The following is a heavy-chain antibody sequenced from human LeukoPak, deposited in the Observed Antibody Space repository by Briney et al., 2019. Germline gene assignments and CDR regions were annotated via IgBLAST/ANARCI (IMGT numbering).Heavy chain of an antibody. V-gene: IGHV4-39*01. Sequence: PSETLSLTCTVSGGSISSSSYSWGWIRQPPGKGLEWIGSVSHSGSINYDPSLKNRDTISVDTSKNQFSLKLSSVTAADTAVYYCWAIVTTIKLDFWGQGTLVTVSS. D-gene: IGHD5-12*01. J-gene: IGHJ4*02. CDR3: WAIVTTIKLDF. CDR2: VSHSGSI. CDR1: GGSISSSSYS.